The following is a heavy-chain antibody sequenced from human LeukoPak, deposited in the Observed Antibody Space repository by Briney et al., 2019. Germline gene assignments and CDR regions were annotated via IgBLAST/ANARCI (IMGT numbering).Heavy chain of an antibody. CDR2: IYYRVST. CDR3: AYDLDF. J-gene: IGHJ4*03. V-gene: IGHV4-59*07. CDR1: GGSISSYY. Sequence: SDTLSLTCTVSGGSISSYYWSWIRQPPGKGLEWIGYIYYRVSTNYNPSLKSRVTISVDTSKNQFSLKLSSVTAADTAVYYCAYDLDFWGQGTVVTDSS.